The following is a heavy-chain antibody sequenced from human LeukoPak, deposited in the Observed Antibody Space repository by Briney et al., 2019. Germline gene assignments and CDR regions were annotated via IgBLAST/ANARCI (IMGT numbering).Heavy chain of an antibody. CDR2: ISSSSSYI. CDR3: AREGYSYGPFDY. Sequence: PGGSLRLSCAASGFTFSSYSMIWVRQAPGKGLEWVSSISSSSSYIYYADSVKGRFTISRDNAKNSLYLQMNSLRAEDTAVYYCAREGYSYGPFDYWGQGTLVTVSS. V-gene: IGHV3-21*01. CDR1: GFTFSSYS. J-gene: IGHJ4*02. D-gene: IGHD5-18*01.